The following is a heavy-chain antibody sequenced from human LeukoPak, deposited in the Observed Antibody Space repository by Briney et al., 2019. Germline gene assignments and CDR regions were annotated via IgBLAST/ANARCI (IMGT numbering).Heavy chain of an antibody. Sequence: PGGSLRLSCAASGFTFSSHGMNWVRQAPGKGLEWLSHISSGGNVEYYLDSVRGRFTMSRDNARSLVFLQMNSLRAEDTAVYYCARDTVNGPFVVSLDYWGQGALVTVSS. CDR2: ISSGGNVE. J-gene: IGHJ4*02. V-gene: IGHV3-48*03. D-gene: IGHD2-8*01. CDR3: ARDTVNGPFVVSLDY. CDR1: GFTFSSHG.